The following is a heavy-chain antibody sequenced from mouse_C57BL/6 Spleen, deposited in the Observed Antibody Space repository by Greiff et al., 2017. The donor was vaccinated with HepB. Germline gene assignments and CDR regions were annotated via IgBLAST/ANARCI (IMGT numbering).Heavy chain of an antibody. Sequence: VQLQQSGAELVRPGASVTLSCKASGYTFTAYEMHWVKQTPVHGLEWIGAIDPETGGTAYNQKFKGKAILTADKSSSTAYMELRSLTSEDSAVYYGTRGLRLDYWGQGTTLTVSS. CDR3: TRGLRLDY. CDR1: GYTFTAYE. J-gene: IGHJ2*01. CDR2: IDPETGGT. V-gene: IGHV1-15*01. D-gene: IGHD2-2*01.